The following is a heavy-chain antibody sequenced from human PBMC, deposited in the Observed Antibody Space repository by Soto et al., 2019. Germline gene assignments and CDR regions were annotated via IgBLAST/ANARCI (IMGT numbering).Heavy chain of an antibody. CDR3: AKGTYDSSGYYYYFYAMDV. J-gene: IGHJ6*02. D-gene: IGHD3-22*01. CDR2: ISAGGGST. CDR1: GFTFNNNV. Sequence: GGSLRLSCAASGFTFNNNVMSWVRQAPGKGLEWVSAISAGGGSTYYADSVKGRFTISRDNSKNTLYLQMNSLRAEDTAGYYCAKGTYDSSGYYYYFYAMDVWGQGTTVTVSS. V-gene: IGHV3-23*01.